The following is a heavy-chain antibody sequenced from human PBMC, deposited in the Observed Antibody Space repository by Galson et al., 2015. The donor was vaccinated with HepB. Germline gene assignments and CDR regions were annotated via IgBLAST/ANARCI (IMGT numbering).Heavy chain of an antibody. V-gene: IGHV3-30*18. Sequence: SLRLSCAASGFTFSTYGMHWVRQAPGKGLEWVAVISYDGSNKYYADSVKGRFTISRDNSKNTLYLQMNSLRTEDTAVYYCAKGDTTVNDWYFDLWGRGTLFTVSS. CDR2: ISYDGSNK. CDR3: AKGDTTVNDWYFDL. J-gene: IGHJ2*01. CDR1: GFTFSTYG. D-gene: IGHD4-17*01.